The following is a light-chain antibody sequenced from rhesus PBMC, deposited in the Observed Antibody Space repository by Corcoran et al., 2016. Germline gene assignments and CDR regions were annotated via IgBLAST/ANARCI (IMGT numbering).Light chain of an antibody. Sequence: QAAPIQSPSVSGSLGQSVTISCTGTSSDIGRYKYVSWYRHQPGTTPKLMIHIVDMRPSGVSDRFSGSKSGNTASLTISGLQAEDEADYYCFSYEASDTYIFGTGTRLTVL. J-gene: IGLJ1*01. CDR1: SSDIGRYKY. CDR3: FSYEASDTYI. CDR2: IVD. V-gene: IGLV2-11*01.